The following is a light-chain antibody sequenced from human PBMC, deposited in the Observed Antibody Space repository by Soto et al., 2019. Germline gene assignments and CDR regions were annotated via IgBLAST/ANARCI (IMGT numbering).Light chain of an antibody. V-gene: IGKV3-11*01. J-gene: IGKJ1*01. CDR3: QQRSSWPRT. CDR2: YAS. CDR1: ESVENY. Sequence: EIVLTQSPATLSSSPGERATLSCRASESVENYLAWYQQKPGQAPRLLIYYASNRATGIPARFSGRGSGTDFTLIISSLEPEDFAVYYCQQRSSWPRTFGQGTKVEI.